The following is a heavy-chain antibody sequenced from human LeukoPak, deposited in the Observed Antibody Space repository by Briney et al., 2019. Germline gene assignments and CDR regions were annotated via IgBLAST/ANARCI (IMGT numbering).Heavy chain of an antibody. J-gene: IGHJ3*02. D-gene: IGHD2-2*01. CDR3: PSRPYRSSSSCYDDGFEI. CDR2: SGCNSGSI. Sequence: QPGRSLRLSCAASVFTFYDYAIHGVRQAPGQGLEWVAGSGCNSGSIGYADCVKGRFTISRDNGKNSMYLQMNSLRAEDTAVCYCPSRPYRSSSSCYDDGFEIWPQGPMVRVSS. V-gene: IGHV3-9*01. CDR1: VFTFYDYA.